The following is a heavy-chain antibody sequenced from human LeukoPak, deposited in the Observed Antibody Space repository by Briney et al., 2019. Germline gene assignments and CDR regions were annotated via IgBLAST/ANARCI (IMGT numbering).Heavy chain of an antibody. CDR3: ARSSGSYRYDY. J-gene: IGHJ4*02. CDR2: IYYSGST. Sequence: SETLSLTCTVSGGSISGYYWSWIRQPPGKGLEWIGYIYYSGSTNYNPSFKSRVTISVDTSKNQFSLKLSSVTAADTAVYYCARSSGSYRYDYWGQGTLVTVSS. D-gene: IGHD1-26*01. CDR1: GGSISGYY. V-gene: IGHV4-59*01.